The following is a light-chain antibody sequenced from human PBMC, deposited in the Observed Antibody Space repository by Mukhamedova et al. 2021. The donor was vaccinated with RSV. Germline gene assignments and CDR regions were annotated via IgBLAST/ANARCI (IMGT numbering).Light chain of an antibody. Sequence: QSVSSNLAWYQQKPGQAPRLLIYGASTRATGIPARFSGSGSGTEFTLTISSLQSEDFAVYYCQQYNNWWTFGQGTKVEIK. CDR3: QQYNNWWT. J-gene: IGKJ1*01. CDR2: GAS. V-gene: IGKV3-15*01. CDR1: QSVSSN.